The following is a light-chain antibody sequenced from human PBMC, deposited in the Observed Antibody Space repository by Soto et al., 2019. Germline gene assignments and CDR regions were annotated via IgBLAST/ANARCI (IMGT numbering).Light chain of an antibody. Sequence: EIVMTQSPATLSVSPGERATLSCRASQSIGSTLAWYQQKPGQTPRLLIYDASTRATGIPARFSGIGSGTEFTLIISRLEPEDFAVYYCQHHGDLIGFGGGTKVDIK. J-gene: IGKJ4*01. CDR1: QSIGST. CDR2: DAS. V-gene: IGKV3-15*01. CDR3: QHHGDLIG.